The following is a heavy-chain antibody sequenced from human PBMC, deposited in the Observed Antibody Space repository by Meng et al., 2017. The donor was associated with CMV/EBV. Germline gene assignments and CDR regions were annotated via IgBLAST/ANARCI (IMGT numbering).Heavy chain of an antibody. V-gene: IGHV4-59*01. CDR2: IYYSGST. Sequence: SETLSLTCTVSGGSISSYYWSWIRQPPGKGLEWIGYIYYSGSTNYNPSLKSRVTISVDTSKNQFSLKLSSVTAADTAVYYCARVGGHYDLWSGYAQLGYFDYWGQGTLVTVSS. CDR1: GGSISSYY. CDR3: ARVGGHYDLWSGYAQLGYFDY. D-gene: IGHD3-3*01. J-gene: IGHJ4*02.